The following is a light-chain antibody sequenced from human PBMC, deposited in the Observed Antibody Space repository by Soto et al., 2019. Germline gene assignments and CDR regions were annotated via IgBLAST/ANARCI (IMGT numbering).Light chain of an antibody. Sequence: AIRMTQSPSSFSASTGDRVTITCRASQGISSHLAWYQLKPCKAPRLMIYTASYLESGVPSRFSGSGSGTDFTLTISSLQSEDFAAYYCQQSFSYPLTFGGGTKVELK. J-gene: IGKJ4*01. CDR2: TAS. V-gene: IGKV1-8*01. CDR3: QQSFSYPLT. CDR1: QGISSH.